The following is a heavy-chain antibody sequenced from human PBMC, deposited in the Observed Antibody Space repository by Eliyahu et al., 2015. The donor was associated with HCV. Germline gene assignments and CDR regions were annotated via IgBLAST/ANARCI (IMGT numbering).Heavy chain of an antibody. CDR1: GFTFSSYS. Sequence: EVQLVESGGGLVKPGGSLRLSCAASGFTFSSYSMNWVRQAPGKGLEGVSSISSSSSYIYYADSVKGRFTISRDNAKNSLYLQMNSLRAEDTAVYYCAREPEGYSYDYYYGMDVWGQGTTVTVSS. V-gene: IGHV3-21*01. D-gene: IGHD5-18*01. CDR3: AREPEGYSYDYYYGMDV. CDR2: ISSSSSYI. J-gene: IGHJ6*02.